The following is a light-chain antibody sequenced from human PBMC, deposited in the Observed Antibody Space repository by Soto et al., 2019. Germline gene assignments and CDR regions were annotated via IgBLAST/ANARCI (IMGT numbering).Light chain of an antibody. V-gene: IGLV1-51*01. Sequence: QSVLTQPPSVSAAPGQTVTIACSGSSLNIGSNHVSWYQLLPGTAPKLLIYDNSERPSGIPDRFSGSKSGTSATLGITGLQTGDEADYYCGTCDSSLSAAVFGGGTQLTVL. J-gene: IGLJ7*01. CDR2: DNS. CDR1: SLNIGSNH. CDR3: GTCDSSLSAAV.